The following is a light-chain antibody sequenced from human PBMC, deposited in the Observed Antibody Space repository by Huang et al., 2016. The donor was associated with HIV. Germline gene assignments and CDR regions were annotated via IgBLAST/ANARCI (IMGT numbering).Light chain of an antibody. Sequence: EIVMTQSPATLSVSPGERATLSCRASQSVSSNLAWYQQKPGQAPRLLIYGASTRATGIPARFSGSGYGTEFTLTISSLQSEDFAVYYCQQYNNWPYTFGQGPSWRSN. V-gene: IGKV3-15*01. CDR2: GAS. CDR3: QQYNNWPYT. CDR1: QSVSSN. J-gene: IGKJ2*01.